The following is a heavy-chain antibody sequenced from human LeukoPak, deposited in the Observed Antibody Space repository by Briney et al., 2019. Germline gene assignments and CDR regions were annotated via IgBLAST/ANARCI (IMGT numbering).Heavy chain of an antibody. CDR2: ISGRGDTI. Sequence: GGSLRLSCAASGFTFSTYAMSWVRQAPGMGLEWVSAISGRGDTIFYADSVKGHFTVSRDNSKNTLYLQVNSLRAEDTAVYYCAKATLATTYFDSWGQGTLVTVSS. CDR3: AKATLATTYFDS. D-gene: IGHD5-24*01. J-gene: IGHJ4*02. CDR1: GFTFSTYA. V-gene: IGHV3-23*01.